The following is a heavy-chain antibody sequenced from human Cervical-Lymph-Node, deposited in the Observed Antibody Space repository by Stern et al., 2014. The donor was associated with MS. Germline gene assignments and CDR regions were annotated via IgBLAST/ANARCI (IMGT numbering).Heavy chain of an antibody. CDR2: IHPSANT. J-gene: IGHJ4*02. CDR3: ASGYRLFEY. V-gene: IGHV4-61*02. CDR1: GGSISSGSDY. D-gene: IGHD5-12*01. Sequence: QVQLQESGPGLVKPSQTLSLTCTVSGGSISSGSDYWIWIRQSAGKGLEWIGRIHPSANTFYNPSLKSRVTISLDTSKNPFSLKLSSLTAADTAVYYCASGYRLFEYWGQGTLVTVSS.